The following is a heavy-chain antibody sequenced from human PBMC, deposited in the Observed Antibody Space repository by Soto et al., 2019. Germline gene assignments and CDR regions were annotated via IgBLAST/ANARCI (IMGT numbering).Heavy chain of an antibody. CDR2: INAGNGNT. CDR1: GYTFTSYA. Sequence: ASVKVSCKASGYTFTSYAMHWVRQAPGQGLEWMGWINAGNGNTKYSQKFQGRVTITRDTSASTAYMELSSLRSEDTAVYYCARGPNPYYFDYWGQGTLVTVSS. V-gene: IGHV1-3*01. J-gene: IGHJ4*02. CDR3: ARGPNPYYFDY.